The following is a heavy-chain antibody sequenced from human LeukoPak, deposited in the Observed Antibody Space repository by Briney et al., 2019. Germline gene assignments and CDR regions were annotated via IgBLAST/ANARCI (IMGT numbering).Heavy chain of an antibody. V-gene: IGHV4-39*01. CDR1: GGSISNSSYY. D-gene: IGHD3-9*01. CDR2: IYYSGST. Sequence: SETLSLTCIVSGGSISNSSYYWGWIRQPPGKGLEWIGSIYYSGSTYYNPSLKSRVTISVDTSKNQFSLKLSSVTAADTAVYYCARHPYDTTVDYWGQGTLVTVSS. CDR3: ARHPYDTTVDY. J-gene: IGHJ4*02.